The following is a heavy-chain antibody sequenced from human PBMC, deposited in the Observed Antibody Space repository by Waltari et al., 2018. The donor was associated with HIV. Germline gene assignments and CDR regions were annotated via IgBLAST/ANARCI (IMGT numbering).Heavy chain of an antibody. CDR3: ARDRTRYYFDS. CDR1: GCRFGGYS. CDR2: ISTSSSAI. D-gene: IGHD6-6*01. Sequence: EVQLVESGGGLVQPGGALSLSGTASGCRFGGYSQNWVRQAPGKGLEWVSYISTSSSAIFYADSVKGRFTISRDTAKNSLYLQMNSLRAEDTAVYYCARDRTRYYFDSWGQGTLVTVSS. J-gene: IGHJ4*02. V-gene: IGHV3-48*01.